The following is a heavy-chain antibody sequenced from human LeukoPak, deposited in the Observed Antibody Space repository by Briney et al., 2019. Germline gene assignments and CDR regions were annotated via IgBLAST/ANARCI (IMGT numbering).Heavy chain of an antibody. CDR3: AKSTARLSGAFDI. V-gene: IGHV3-23*01. D-gene: IGHD5-12*01. J-gene: IGHJ3*02. Sequence: PGGSLRLSCAAAGFTFSSYAMSWVRQAPGKGLEWISAISGSGGSTYYADSVKGRFTISRDNSKNTLYLQMNSLRAEDTAVYYCAKSTARLSGAFDIWGQGTMVTVSS. CDR2: ISGSGGST. CDR1: GFTFSSYA.